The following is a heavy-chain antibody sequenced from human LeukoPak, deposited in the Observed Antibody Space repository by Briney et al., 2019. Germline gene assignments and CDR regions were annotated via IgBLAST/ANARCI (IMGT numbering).Heavy chain of an antibody. CDR2: IYHSGST. J-gene: IGHJ4*02. CDR1: GGSISSSNW. CDR3: AKYGVGWYYFDY. D-gene: IGHD6-19*01. V-gene: IGHV4-4*02. Sequence: PSETLSLTCVVSGGSISSSNWWSWVRQPPEKGLEWIGEIYHSGSTNCNPSLKSRVTISVDKSKNQFSLKLTSVTAADTAVYYCAKYGVGWYYFDYWGQGTLVPVSS.